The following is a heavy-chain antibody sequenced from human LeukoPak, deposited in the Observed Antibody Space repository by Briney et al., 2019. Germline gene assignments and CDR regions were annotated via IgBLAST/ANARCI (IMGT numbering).Heavy chain of an antibody. CDR2: VYYSGSI. V-gene: IGHV4-59*01. J-gene: IGHJ6*02. CDR3: ARTLGYCSSTSCYYYYGMDV. D-gene: IGHD2-2*01. CDR1: GASISSYY. Sequence: SETLSLTCTVSGASISSYYWSWIRQPPGKGLEWIGHVYYSGSINYNPSLKSRVTISVDTSKNQFSLKLSSVTAADTAVYYCARTLGYCSSTSCYYYYGMDVWGQGTTVTVSS.